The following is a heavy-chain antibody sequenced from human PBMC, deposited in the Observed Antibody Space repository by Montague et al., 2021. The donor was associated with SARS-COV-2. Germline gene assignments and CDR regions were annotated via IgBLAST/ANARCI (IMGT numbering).Heavy chain of an antibody. Sequence: SETLSLTCSDSGDSISRYYWSWIRQSDGKGLEWIGRIYTGGYVNYNPALQSRVSMSVDTSKSQVSLNVTSVTAADTAVYYCARAIWHLDVWGRGILVTVSS. J-gene: IGHJ2*01. CDR2: IYTGGYV. CDR3: ARAIWHLDV. V-gene: IGHV4-4*07. CDR1: GDSISRYY.